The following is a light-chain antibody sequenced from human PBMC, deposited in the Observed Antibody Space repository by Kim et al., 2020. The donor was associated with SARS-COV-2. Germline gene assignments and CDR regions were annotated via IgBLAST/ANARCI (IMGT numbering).Light chain of an antibody. CDR3: SSYTSSDTLV. J-gene: IGLJ2*01. CDR1: SGDVGGYDY. Sequence: GQSITISCTGTSGDVGGYDYVSWFQQHPGKAPKLVIFDVTDRPSGVSNRFSGSKSGNTASLTISGLQAEDEADYYCSSYTSSDTLVFGGGTKVTVL. CDR2: DVT. V-gene: IGLV2-14*03.